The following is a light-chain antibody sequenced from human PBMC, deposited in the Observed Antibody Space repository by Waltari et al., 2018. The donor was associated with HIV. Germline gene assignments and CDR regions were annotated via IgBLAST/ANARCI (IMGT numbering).Light chain of an antibody. CDR3: LQYYTIPRT. V-gene: IGKV4-1*01. Sequence: DIVMTQSPDSLAVSLGERATINFKSSQSVLYSSNNNNYLAWFQQKPGQPPKLLIYWASTRESGVPDRFSGSGSGTDFTLTISSLQAEDVAVYYCLQYYTIPRTFGQGTTVEIK. J-gene: IGKJ1*01. CDR2: WAS. CDR1: QSVLYSSNNNNY.